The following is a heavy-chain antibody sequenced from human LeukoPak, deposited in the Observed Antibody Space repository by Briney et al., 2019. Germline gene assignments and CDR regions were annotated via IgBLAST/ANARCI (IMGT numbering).Heavy chain of an antibody. CDR2: INTNTGNP. CDR3: ARERIQLWLADLDY. CDR1: GYTFTGYY. J-gene: IGHJ4*02. D-gene: IGHD5-18*01. V-gene: IGHV7-4-1*02. Sequence: ASVKVSCKASGYTFTGYYMHWVRQAPGQGLEWMGWINTNTGNPTYAQGFTGRFVFSLDTSVSTAYLQISSLKAEDTAVYYCARERIQLWLADLDYWGQGTLVTVSS.